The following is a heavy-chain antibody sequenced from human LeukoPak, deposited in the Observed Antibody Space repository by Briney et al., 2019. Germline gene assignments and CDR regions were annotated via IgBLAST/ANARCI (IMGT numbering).Heavy chain of an antibody. J-gene: IGHJ6*02. D-gene: IGHD6-19*01. CDR1: GGSISSSGYY. CDR2: IYYSGST. Sequence: SETLSLTCTVSGGSISSSGYYWGWIRQPPGKGLEWIGSIYYSGSTYYNPSLKSRVTISVDTSKNQFSLKLASVTAADTAVYFCARDHSRPVPGKSGFYYYGMDVWGQGTTVTVSS. CDR3: ARDHSRPVPGKSGFYYYGMDV. V-gene: IGHV4-39*07.